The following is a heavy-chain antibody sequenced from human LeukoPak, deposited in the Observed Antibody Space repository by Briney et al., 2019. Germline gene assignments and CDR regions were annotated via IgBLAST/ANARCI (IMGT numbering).Heavy chain of an antibody. D-gene: IGHD6-19*01. Sequence: GGSLRLSCAASGFTFSSYAMSWVRQAPGKGLEWVSAISGSGGSTYYADSVKGRFTISRDNSKNTLYLQMNSLRAEDTAVYYCAKGRYSSGWDSSWTYYFDYWGQGTLVTVSS. CDR2: ISGSGGST. CDR1: GFTFSSYA. J-gene: IGHJ4*02. V-gene: IGHV3-23*01. CDR3: AKGRYSSGWDSSWTYYFDY.